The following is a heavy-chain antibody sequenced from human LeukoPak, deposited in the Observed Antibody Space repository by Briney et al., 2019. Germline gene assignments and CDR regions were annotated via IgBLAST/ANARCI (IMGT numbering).Heavy chain of an antibody. Sequence: SETLSLTCTVSGGSISSSSYYWGWIRQPPGKGLEWIGSIYYSGSTYYNPSLKSRVTISVDTSKNQFSLKLSCVTAAATAVYYCWITFGGVIDEFDYWGQGTLVTVSS. CDR2: IYYSGST. CDR1: GGSISSSSYY. D-gene: IGHD3-16*02. V-gene: IGHV4-39*01. J-gene: IGHJ4*02. CDR3: WITFGGVIDEFDY.